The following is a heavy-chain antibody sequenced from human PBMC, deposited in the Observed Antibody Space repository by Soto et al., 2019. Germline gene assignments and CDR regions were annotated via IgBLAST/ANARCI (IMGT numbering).Heavy chain of an antibody. Sequence: QVQLVQSGAEVKKPGASVKVSCKASGYTFTSYAMHWVRQAPGQRLEGMGWINAGNGNTKYSQKFQGRVTITRDTSASTAYMELSSLRSEDTAVYYCATRGRSLGYYYGMDVWGQGTTVTVSS. D-gene: IGHD3-10*01. V-gene: IGHV1-3*01. CDR3: ATRGRSLGYYYGMDV. J-gene: IGHJ6*02. CDR2: INAGNGNT. CDR1: GYTFTSYA.